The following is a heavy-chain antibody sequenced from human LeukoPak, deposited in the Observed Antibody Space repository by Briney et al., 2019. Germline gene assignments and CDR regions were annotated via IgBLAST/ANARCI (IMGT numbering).Heavy chain of an antibody. CDR3: ARQIRLRDGYNYPLDY. CDR2: INPSGGST. Sequence: ASVKVSCKASGYTFTSYYMHWVRQAPGQGLEWMGIINPSGGSTSYAQKFQGRVTTTRDMSTSTVYMELSSLKASDTAMYYCARQIRLRDGYNYPLDYWGRGTLVTVSS. J-gene: IGHJ4*02. V-gene: IGHV1-46*01. CDR1: GYTFTSYY. D-gene: IGHD5-24*01.